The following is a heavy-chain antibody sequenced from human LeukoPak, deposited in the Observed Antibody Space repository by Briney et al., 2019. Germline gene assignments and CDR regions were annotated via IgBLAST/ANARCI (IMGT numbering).Heavy chain of an antibody. V-gene: IGHV3-23*01. CDR3: AKDWSCDY. D-gene: IGHD1-26*01. CDR1: GFTFSNYA. Sequence: GGSLRLSXAASGFTFSNYAMTWVRQAPGKGLEWVSAISGSGGSTHYADSVKGRFTISRDNSKNTLYLQMNSLRAEDTAIYYCAKDWSCDYWGQGTLVTVSS. J-gene: IGHJ4*02. CDR2: ISGSGGST.